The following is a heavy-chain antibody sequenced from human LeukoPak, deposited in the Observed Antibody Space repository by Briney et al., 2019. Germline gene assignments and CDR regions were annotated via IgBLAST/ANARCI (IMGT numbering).Heavy chain of an antibody. CDR2: MNPNSGNT. CDR3: ARGLDTAMVMRPEVDAFDI. V-gene: IGHV1-8*01. CDR1: GYTFTSYD. D-gene: IGHD5-18*01. Sequence: ASVKVSCKASGYTFTSYDINWVRQATGQGLEWMGWMNPNSGNTGYAQKFQGRVTMTRNTSISTAYMELSSLRSEDTAVYYCARGLDTAMVMRPEVDAFDIWGQGTMVTVSS. J-gene: IGHJ3*02.